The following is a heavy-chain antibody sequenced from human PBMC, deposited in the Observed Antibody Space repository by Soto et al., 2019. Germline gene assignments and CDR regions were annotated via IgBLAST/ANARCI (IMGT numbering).Heavy chain of an antibody. D-gene: IGHD3-22*01. Sequence: GVSLRLSCAASGFTFSSYWMSWARQAPGKGLEWVANIKQDGSVKYYVDSLKGRFTISRDNARNSLYLQMNSLRADDTAVYYCARAPTYYYDTSGYNDYWGQGTLVTVSS. J-gene: IGHJ4*02. CDR2: IKQDGSVK. CDR1: GFTFSSYW. V-gene: IGHV3-7*01. CDR3: ARAPTYYYDTSGYNDY.